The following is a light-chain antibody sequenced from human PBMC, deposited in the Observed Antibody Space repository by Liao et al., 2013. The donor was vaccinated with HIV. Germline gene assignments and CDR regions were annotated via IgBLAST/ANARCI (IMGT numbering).Light chain of an antibody. V-gene: IGLV3-25*03. J-gene: IGLJ3*02. CDR1: KLGDKY. Sequence: SYELTQPPSVSVSPGQTASITCSGDKLGDKYACWYQQKPGQSPVVVIYQDSKRPSGIPERFSGSSSGTTVTLTISGVQAEDEADYYCQSADSSGTSWVFGGGTKLTVL. CDR2: QDS. CDR3: QSADSSGTSWV.